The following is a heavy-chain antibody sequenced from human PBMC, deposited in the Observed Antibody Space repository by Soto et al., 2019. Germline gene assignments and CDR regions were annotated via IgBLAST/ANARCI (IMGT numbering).Heavy chain of an antibody. D-gene: IGHD5-12*01. Sequence: QVRLVESGGGVVQPGRSLRLSCSASGFTFRNFGFHWVRQAPGKGLEWVALIWYDGSNKYYAESLKGRVSISRDNSKNTLYLEMKSLRFEATAVYYCARDGDIQGGPPPKNYAMDGWGQGTTVTVSS. CDR1: GFTFRNFG. J-gene: IGHJ6*02. CDR3: ARDGDIQGGPPPKNYAMDG. CDR2: IWYDGSNK. V-gene: IGHV3-33*08.